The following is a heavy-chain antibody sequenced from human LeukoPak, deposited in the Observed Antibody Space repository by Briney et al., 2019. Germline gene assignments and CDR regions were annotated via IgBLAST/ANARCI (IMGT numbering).Heavy chain of an antibody. D-gene: IGHD6-19*01. CDR2: IYPGDSDT. Sequence: GESLKISCKGSGYSFTSYWIGWVRQMPGKGLEWMGIIYPGDSDTRYSPSFQGQVTISADKSISTAYLQWSSPKASDTAMYYCARLGRGSGWYRGWFDPWGQGTLVTVSS. CDR1: GYSFTSYW. CDR3: ARLGRGSGWYRGWFDP. V-gene: IGHV5-51*01. J-gene: IGHJ5*02.